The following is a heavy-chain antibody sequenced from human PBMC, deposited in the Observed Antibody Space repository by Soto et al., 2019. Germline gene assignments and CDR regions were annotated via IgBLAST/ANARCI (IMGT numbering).Heavy chain of an antibody. CDR2: ISGSGGST. Sequence: GGSLRLSCAASGFTFSSYAMSWARQAPGKGLEWVSAISGSGGSTYYADSVKGRFTISRDNSKNTLYLQMNSLRAEDTAVYYCAKVGGDYYGSGSYYYFDYWGQGTLVTVSS. CDR3: AKVGGDYYGSGSYYYFDY. D-gene: IGHD3-10*01. J-gene: IGHJ4*02. V-gene: IGHV3-23*01. CDR1: GFTFSSYA.